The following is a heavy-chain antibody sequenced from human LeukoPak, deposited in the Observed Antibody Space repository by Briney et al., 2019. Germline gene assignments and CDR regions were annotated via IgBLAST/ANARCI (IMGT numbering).Heavy chain of an antibody. V-gene: IGHV3-21*01. CDR1: GFTFSTYS. J-gene: IGHJ4*02. CDR3: ARAPIGQLDY. Sequence: AGGSLRLSCAASGFTFSTYSMNWVRQAPGKGLEWVSSISSSGSYIYYADSVKGRFTISRDNAKNSLYPQMNSLRAEDTAVYYCARAPIGQLDYWGQGTLVTVSS. D-gene: IGHD2-2*01. CDR2: ISSSGSYI.